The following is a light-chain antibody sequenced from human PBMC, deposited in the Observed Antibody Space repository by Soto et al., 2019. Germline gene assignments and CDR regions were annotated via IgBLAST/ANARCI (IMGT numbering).Light chain of an antibody. Sequence: EVLMTQSPATLSVSPGGRSALSCSASQSISDTLAWYQQKPGQAPRLLIYGASKRATGIPARFSGSGSGTEFTLTISSLQSEDFAVYYCQQYNNWRITFGQGTRLEIK. CDR3: QQYNNWRIT. CDR2: GAS. CDR1: QSISDT. V-gene: IGKV3-15*01. J-gene: IGKJ5*01.